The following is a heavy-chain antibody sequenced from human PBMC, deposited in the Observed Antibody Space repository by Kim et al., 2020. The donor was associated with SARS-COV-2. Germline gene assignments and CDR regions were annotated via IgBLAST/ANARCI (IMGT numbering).Heavy chain of an antibody. CDR1: GGSISTYY. D-gene: IGHD6-19*01. CDR3: ARAGGWYWFDP. CDR2: IYHIGRT. Sequence: SETLSLTCTLSGGSISTYYWSWIRQPPGKGLEWIGYIYHIGRTNYNPSLKSRVTMSIDTSKNVFSLRPSSVTVADTAIYYCARAGGWYWFDPWGQGTLVT. V-gene: IGHV4-59*13. J-gene: IGHJ5*02.